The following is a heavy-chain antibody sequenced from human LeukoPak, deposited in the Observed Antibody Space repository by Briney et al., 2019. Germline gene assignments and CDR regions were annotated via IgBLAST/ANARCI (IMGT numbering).Heavy chain of an antibody. CDR3: ASWDAPGFDY. CDR2: INPKNGGR. V-gene: IGHV1-2*02. D-gene: IGHD1-26*01. J-gene: IGHJ4*02. CDR1: GYTFTGYY. Sequence: ASVKVSCKASGYTFTGYYMHWVRQAPGQGLEWMGWINPKNGGRSYAQKFQARVTMTTDTSTNTAYMELSSLRFDDTGVYYCASWDAPGFDYWGQGTLVTVSS.